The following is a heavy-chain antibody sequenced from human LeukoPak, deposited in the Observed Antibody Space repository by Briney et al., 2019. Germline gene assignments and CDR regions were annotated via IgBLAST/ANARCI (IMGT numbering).Heavy chain of an antibody. CDR1: GFTVSSNY. D-gene: IGHD5-12*01. CDR3: SIQSGNGPFFDY. CDR2: IYSGGST. Sequence: GGSLRLSCAVSGFTVSSNYMSWVRQAPGKGLGWVSVIYSGGSTYYAASVKGRFTISRDNSKNMVYLQMNSLRAEDTALYYCSIQSGNGPFFDYWGQGTLVTVSS. J-gene: IGHJ4*02. V-gene: IGHV3-66*01.